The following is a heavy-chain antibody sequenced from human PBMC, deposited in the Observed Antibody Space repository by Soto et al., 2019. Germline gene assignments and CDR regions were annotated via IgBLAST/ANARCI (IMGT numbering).Heavy chain of an antibody. J-gene: IGHJ4*02. CDR2: INAGNGNT. CDR1: GYTFTSYA. V-gene: IGHV1-3*01. D-gene: IGHD2-21*01. CDR3: XXXRPGGYCYFDY. Sequence: QVQLVQSGAEVKKPGASVKVSCKASGYTFTSYAMHWVRQAPGQRLEWMGWINAGNGNTKYSQKFQGRVTITRDTSAXXXYXELSSLRSXDXXXXXXXXXRPGGYCYFDYWGQGTLVTVSS.